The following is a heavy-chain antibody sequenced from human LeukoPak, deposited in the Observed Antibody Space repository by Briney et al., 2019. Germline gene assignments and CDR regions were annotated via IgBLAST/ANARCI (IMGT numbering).Heavy chain of an antibody. CDR2: INPNSGGT. D-gene: IGHD3-3*01. J-gene: IGHJ4*02. Sequence: ASVKVSCKASGYTFTGYYMHWVRQAPGQGLEWMGWINPNSGGTNYAQKFQGRVTMTRDTSISTAYMELSRLRSDDTAVYYCARDPVDFWSRYFDYWGQGTLVTVSS. V-gene: IGHV1-2*02. CDR1: GYTFTGYY. CDR3: ARDPVDFWSRYFDY.